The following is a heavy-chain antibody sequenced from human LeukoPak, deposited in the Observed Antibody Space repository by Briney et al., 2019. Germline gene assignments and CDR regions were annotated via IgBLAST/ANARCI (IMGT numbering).Heavy chain of an antibody. D-gene: IGHD6-13*01. V-gene: IGHV3-21*01. Sequence: GSLSLSCAASGFTFSTYGMHWVRQAPGKGLEWVSSISSSSSYIYYADSVKGRFTISRDNAKNSLYLQMNSLRAEDTAVYYCARDQQQLDIDYWGQGTLVTVSS. CDR3: ARDQQQLDIDY. J-gene: IGHJ4*02. CDR2: ISSSSSYI. CDR1: GFTFSTYG.